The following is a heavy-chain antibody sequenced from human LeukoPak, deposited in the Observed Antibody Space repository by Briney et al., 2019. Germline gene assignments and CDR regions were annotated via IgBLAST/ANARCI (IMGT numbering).Heavy chain of an antibody. Sequence: GESLKISCKGSGYTFSSYWIAWVRQMPGKGLEWMGIIYPGDSDTRYSPSFQGQVTFSADKSISTAYLQWSSLKASDTAMYYCVRRDYGGKHFDYWGQGTRVTVSS. CDR2: IYPGDSDT. CDR1: GYTFSSYW. J-gene: IGHJ4*02. D-gene: IGHD4-23*01. CDR3: VRRDYGGKHFDY. V-gene: IGHV5-51*01.